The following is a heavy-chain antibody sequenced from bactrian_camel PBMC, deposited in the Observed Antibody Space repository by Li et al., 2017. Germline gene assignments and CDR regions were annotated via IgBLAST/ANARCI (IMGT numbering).Heavy chain of an antibody. J-gene: IGHJ4*01. CDR1: GYTYTSEL. CDR3: VQGVYWSTYGDIFRHQ. CDR2: IDSDGRT. D-gene: IGHD8*01. V-gene: IGHV3S53*01. Sequence: HVQLVESGGGSVQAGGSLRLSCARSGYTYTSELMGWFRQAPGKEREGVAAIDSDGRTRYGKIDSVKGRFTISRDNGKNTVYLQLNSLTNEDTAVYYCVQGVYWSTYGDIFRHQRGQGTQVTVS.